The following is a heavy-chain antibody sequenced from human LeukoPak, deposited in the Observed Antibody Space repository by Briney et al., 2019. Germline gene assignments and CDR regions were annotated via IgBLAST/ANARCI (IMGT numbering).Heavy chain of an antibody. Sequence: ASVKVSCKXSGGTFSSYAISWVRQAPGQGLEWMGGIIPIFGTANYAQKFQGRVTITTDESTSTAYMELSSLRSEDTAVYYCARERGYSYGWYYFDYWGQGTLVTVSS. CDR2: IIPIFGTA. CDR3: ARERGYSYGWYYFDY. D-gene: IGHD5-18*01. J-gene: IGHJ4*02. CDR1: GGTFSSYA. V-gene: IGHV1-69*05.